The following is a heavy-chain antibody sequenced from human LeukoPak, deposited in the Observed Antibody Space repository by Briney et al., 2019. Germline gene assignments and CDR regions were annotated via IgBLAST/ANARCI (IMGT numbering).Heavy chain of an antibody. V-gene: IGHV3-23*01. CDR3: ARSLLGYCSGGSCYIDYYGMDV. J-gene: IGHJ6*02. CDR2: ISGSGGST. D-gene: IGHD2-15*01. CDR1: GFTFSSYA. Sequence: GGSLRLSCAASGFTFSSYAMSWVRQAPGKGLEWVSAISGSGGSTYYADSVKGRFTIPRDNAKNSLYLQMNSLRAEDTAVYYCARSLLGYCSGGSCYIDYYGMDVWGQGTTVTVSS.